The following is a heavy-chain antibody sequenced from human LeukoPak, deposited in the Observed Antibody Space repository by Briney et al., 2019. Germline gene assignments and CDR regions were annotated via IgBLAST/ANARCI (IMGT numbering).Heavy chain of an antibody. Sequence: GGSLRLSCAASGFSFSSYGMHWVRQAPGKGLEYVSAINSNGGSTYYAKSVKGRFTISRDNSRSTLYLQMGSLRAEDMAVCYCAREGSYGESDYWGQGTLVTVSS. CDR1: GFSFSSYG. D-gene: IGHD5-18*01. J-gene: IGHJ4*02. CDR2: INSNGGST. CDR3: AREGSYGESDY. V-gene: IGHV3-64*01.